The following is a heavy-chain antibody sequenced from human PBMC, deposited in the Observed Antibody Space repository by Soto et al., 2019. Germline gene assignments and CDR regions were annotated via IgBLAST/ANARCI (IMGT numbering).Heavy chain of an antibody. CDR1: AFTFSSYW. D-gene: IGHD3-16*01. J-gene: IGHJ3*02. Sequence: GGSLRLSCAASAFTFSSYWMSWVRQAPGKGLEWVANIKQDGSEKYYVDSVKGRFTISRDNAKNSLYLQMNSLRAEDTAVYYCARDLFEAARRGEYAFDIWGQGTMVTVSS. CDR3: ARDLFEAARRGEYAFDI. V-gene: IGHV3-7*03. CDR2: IKQDGSEK.